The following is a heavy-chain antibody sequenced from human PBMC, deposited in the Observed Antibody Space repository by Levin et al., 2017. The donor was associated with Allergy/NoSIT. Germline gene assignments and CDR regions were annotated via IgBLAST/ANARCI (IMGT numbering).Heavy chain of an antibody. CDR1: GFTFSAYS. CDR2: ISSGSSYI. J-gene: IGHJ4*02. D-gene: IGHD4-11*01. V-gene: IGHV3-21*01. Sequence: KSGGSLRLSCAASGFTFSAYSMNWVRRTPGKGLEWVSSISSGSSYIHYAESVKGRFTISRDNAKNSLYLQMNSLRAEDTAVYYCARDPIGVTTVNNYFDYWGQGSLVTVSS. CDR3: ARDPIGVTTVNNYFDY.